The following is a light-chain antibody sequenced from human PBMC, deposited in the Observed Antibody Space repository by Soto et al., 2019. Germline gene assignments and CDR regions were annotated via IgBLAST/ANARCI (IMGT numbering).Light chain of an antibody. CDR1: SSDVGRFNY. J-gene: IGLJ1*01. V-gene: IGLV2-11*01. CDR2: DVT. Sequence: QSALTQPRSESGSPGQSVTISCTGTSSDVGRFNYVSWYQQIPGKTPKVVIYDVTERPSGVPHRFSGSKSGNTASLTISGLQAEDEADYYCCSYAGSYTYVFGTGTKLTVL. CDR3: CSYAGSYTYV.